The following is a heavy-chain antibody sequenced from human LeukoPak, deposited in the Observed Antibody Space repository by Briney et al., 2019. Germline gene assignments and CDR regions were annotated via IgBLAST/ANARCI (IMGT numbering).Heavy chain of an antibody. Sequence: ASVKVSCKASGYTFTGYYMHWVRQAPGQGLEWMGWISTDDGDTNYAQKIQGRVTMTADTSANTAYLELRSLTADDTAVYYCAREGLGELTLDYWGQGTLVTVSS. V-gene: IGHV1-18*04. CDR1: GYTFTGYY. J-gene: IGHJ4*02. CDR2: ISTDDGDT. CDR3: AREGLGELTLDY. D-gene: IGHD3-16*01.